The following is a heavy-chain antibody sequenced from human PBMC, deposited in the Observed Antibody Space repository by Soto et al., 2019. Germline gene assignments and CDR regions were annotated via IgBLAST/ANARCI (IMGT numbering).Heavy chain of an antibody. Sequence: EVQLVESGGGLVEPGRSLRLSCAASGFTFSAYSMAWFRQAPGKGLEWVGFIRRTVSGATTEYAASVQGRFIISRDDSKNIVYLQMSGLKTEDTAVYYCARELGAVTFIRGDVDFWGQGTLVTVSS. D-gene: IGHD3-10*01. V-gene: IGHV3-49*03. CDR3: ARELGAVTFIRGDVDF. CDR2: IRRTVSGATT. J-gene: IGHJ4*02. CDR1: GFTFSAYS.